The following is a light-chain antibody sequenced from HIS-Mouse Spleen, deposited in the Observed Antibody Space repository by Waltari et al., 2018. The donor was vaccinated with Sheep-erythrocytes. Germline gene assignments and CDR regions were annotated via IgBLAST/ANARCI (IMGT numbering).Light chain of an antibody. V-gene: IGKV4-1*01. J-gene: IGKJ4*01. CDR1: QSVLYSSNNKNY. Sequence: DIVMTQSPDSLAVSLGERATINCKSSQSVLYSSNNKNYLAWYQQKPGQPPKLLMYWAATGESGGPDRFSGSGSGTDFTLTISSLQAEDVAVYYCQQYYSTLTFGGGTK. CDR2: WAA. CDR3: QQYYSTLT.